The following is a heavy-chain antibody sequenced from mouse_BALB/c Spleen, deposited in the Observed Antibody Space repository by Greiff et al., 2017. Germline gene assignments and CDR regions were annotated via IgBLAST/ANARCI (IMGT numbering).Heavy chain of an antibody. Sequence: EVKLMESGAELVKPGASVKLSCTASGFNIKDTYMHWVKQRPEQGLEWIGRIDPANGNTKYDPKFQGKATITADTSSNTAYLQLSSLTSEDTAVYYCARSGYLPRGFDGWGAGTTGNGSS. CDR2: IDPANGNT. CDR3: ARSGYLPRGFDG. CDR1: GFNIKDTY. V-gene: IGHV14-3*02. J-gene: IGHJ1*01. D-gene: IGHD3-3*01.